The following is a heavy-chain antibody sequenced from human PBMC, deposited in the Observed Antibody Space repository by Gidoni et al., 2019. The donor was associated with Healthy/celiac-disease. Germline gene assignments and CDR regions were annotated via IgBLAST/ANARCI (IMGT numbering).Heavy chain of an antibody. CDR3: ARLPTDCSSTSCYFDY. CDR1: GGSISSGGYY. D-gene: IGHD2-2*01. J-gene: IGHJ4*02. Sequence: TCTVSGGSISSGGYYWSWIRQHPGKGLEWIGYIYYSGSTYYNPSLKSRVTISVDTSKNQFSLKLSSVTAADTAVYYWARLPTDCSSTSCYFDYWGQGTLVTVSS. CDR2: IYYSGST. V-gene: IGHV4-31*03.